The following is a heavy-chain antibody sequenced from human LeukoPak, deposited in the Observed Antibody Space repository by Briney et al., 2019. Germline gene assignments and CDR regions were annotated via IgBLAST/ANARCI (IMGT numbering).Heavy chain of an antibody. CDR2: FYYTGST. J-gene: IGHJ4*02. CDR1: GGSISSRDYY. V-gene: IGHV4-39*01. CDR3: ARKDIATTLFDS. D-gene: IGHD5-24*01. Sequence: SETLSLTCSVSGGSISSRDYYWGWIRQPPGKGLEWIGNFYYTGSTYYNPSLTSRVTISVDTSKNQFSLNLSAVTAADTAVYYCARKDIATTLFDSWGQGTLVIVSS.